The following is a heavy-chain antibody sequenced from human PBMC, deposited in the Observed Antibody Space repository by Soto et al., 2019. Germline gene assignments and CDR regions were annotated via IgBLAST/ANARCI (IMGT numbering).Heavy chain of an antibody. CDR1: GFSFSNYW. CDR3: AREKGANGYFDY. J-gene: IGHJ4*02. D-gene: IGHD3-16*01. V-gene: IGHV3-7*01. CDR2: INQDGSEK. Sequence: PGGSLGLSCEAXGFSFSNYWMSWVRQAPGKGLEWVANINQDGSEKYFVGSVNGRFTISRDNAKNSLFLQVNSLRAEDTAVYYCAREKGANGYFDYLGQGTLVTVSS.